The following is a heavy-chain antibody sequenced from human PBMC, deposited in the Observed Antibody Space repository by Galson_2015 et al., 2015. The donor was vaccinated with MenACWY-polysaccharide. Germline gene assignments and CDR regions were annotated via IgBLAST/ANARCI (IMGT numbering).Heavy chain of an antibody. Sequence: SETLSLTCTVSRGSIYSYYWSWIRQPAGKGLEWVGHISTSGSTIYNPSLKRRITLSLDTSNNQISLNLTSVTAADTAVYYCARVGYSGYDSRFEHWGQGTLVAVSS. V-gene: IGHV4-4*07. CDR3: ARVGYSGYDSRFEH. CDR2: ISTSGST. D-gene: IGHD5-12*01. J-gene: IGHJ4*02. CDR1: RGSIYSYY.